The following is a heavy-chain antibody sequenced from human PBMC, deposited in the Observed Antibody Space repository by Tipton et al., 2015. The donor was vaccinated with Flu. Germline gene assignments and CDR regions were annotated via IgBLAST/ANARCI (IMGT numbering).Heavy chain of an antibody. CDR3: ARYGSTIYNVWFGP. D-gene: IGHD3-10*01. CDR1: RGSINSYY. V-gene: IGHV4-59*08. CDR2: VYYSGGSP. Sequence: TLSLTCTVSRGSINSYYWSWIRQSPGKGLEWIGSVYYSGGSPNYNPSFKRRVTISVDRSKNQFSLKLSSVTAADTAVYYCARYGSTIYNVWFGPLGQGTLITVSS. J-gene: IGHJ5*02.